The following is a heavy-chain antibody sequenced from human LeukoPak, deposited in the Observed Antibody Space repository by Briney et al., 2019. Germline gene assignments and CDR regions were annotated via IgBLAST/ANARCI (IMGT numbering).Heavy chain of an antibody. D-gene: IGHD3-22*01. J-gene: IGHJ4*02. V-gene: IGHV3-15*01. CDR1: GFTFSNAW. CDR3: TTPGTYYYDSSGLRY. Sequence: EGSLRLSCAASGFTFSNAWMSWVRQAPGKGLEWVGRIKSKTDGGTTDYAAPVKGRFTISRDDSKNTLYLQMNSLKTEDTAVYYCTTPGTYYYDSSGLRYWGQGTLVTVSS. CDR2: IKSKTDGGTT.